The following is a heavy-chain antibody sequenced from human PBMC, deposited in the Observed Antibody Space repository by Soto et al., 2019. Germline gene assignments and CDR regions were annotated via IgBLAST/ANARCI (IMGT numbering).Heavy chain of an antibody. J-gene: IGHJ4*02. CDR3: AREPPVTTVVTPYSDY. CDR1: GFTFSSYS. V-gene: IGHV3-21*01. D-gene: IGHD4-17*01. Sequence: GGSLRLSCAASGFTFSSYSMNWVRQAPGKGLEWVSSISSSSSYIYYADSVKGRFTISRDNAKNSLYLQMNSLRAEDTAVYYCAREPPVTTVVTPYSDYWGQGTLVTVSS. CDR2: ISSSSSYI.